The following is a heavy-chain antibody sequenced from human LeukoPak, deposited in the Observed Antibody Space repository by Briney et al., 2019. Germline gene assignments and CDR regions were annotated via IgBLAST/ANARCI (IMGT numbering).Heavy chain of an antibody. Sequence: GGSLRLSCAASGFTFSSYEMNWVRQAPGKGLEWVSYISSSGSTIYYADSVKGRFTIPRDNAKNSLYLQMNSLRAEDTAVYYCARDGGYYYMDVWGKGTTVTISS. V-gene: IGHV3-48*03. J-gene: IGHJ6*03. D-gene: IGHD2-15*01. CDR3: ARDGGYYYMDV. CDR2: ISSSGSTI. CDR1: GFTFSSYE.